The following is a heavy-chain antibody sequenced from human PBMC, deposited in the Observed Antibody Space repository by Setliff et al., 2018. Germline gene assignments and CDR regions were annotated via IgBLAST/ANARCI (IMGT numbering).Heavy chain of an antibody. CDR3: ARTCSGSGCYAGLES. Sequence: LRLSCAASGFTFSTYRMHWVRQAPGKGLEWVAVIWDNGGNKYHADSVKGRFTISRDNSKNTLYLQMNSLRPEDTAVYYCARTCSGSGCYAGLESWGQGTPVTVSS. D-gene: IGHD2-15*01. CDR2: IWDNGGNK. CDR1: GFTFSTYR. J-gene: IGHJ4*02. V-gene: IGHV3-33*08.